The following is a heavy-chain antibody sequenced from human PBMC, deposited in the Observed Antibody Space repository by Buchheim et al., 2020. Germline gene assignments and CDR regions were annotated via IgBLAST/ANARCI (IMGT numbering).Heavy chain of an antibody. Sequence: EVQLVESGGGLVKPGGSLRLSCAASGFTFSSYSMNWVRQAPGKGLEWVSSISSSSSYIYYADSVKGRFTISRDNAKNSLYLQMNSLRAEDTAVYYCARSGYYGSGSLSLFRYYGMDVWGQGTT. CDR1: GFTFSSYS. V-gene: IGHV3-21*01. D-gene: IGHD3-10*01. CDR3: ARSGYYGSGSLSLFRYYGMDV. J-gene: IGHJ6*02. CDR2: ISSSSSYI.